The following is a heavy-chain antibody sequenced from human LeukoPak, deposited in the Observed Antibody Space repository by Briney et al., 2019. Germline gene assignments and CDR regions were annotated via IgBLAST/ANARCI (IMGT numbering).Heavy chain of an antibody. V-gene: IGHV3-48*01. Sequence: PGGSLRLSCAASGFTFSSYSMNWVRQAPGKGLEWVSYISSDSSTIYYADSVKGRFTISRDNAKNSLYLQMNSLRAEDTAVYYCARLYCSSTSCNIYYYYYYMDVWGKGTSVTVSS. CDR3: ARLYCSSTSCNIYYYYYYMDV. J-gene: IGHJ6*03. D-gene: IGHD2-2*01. CDR1: GFTFSSYS. CDR2: ISSDSSTI.